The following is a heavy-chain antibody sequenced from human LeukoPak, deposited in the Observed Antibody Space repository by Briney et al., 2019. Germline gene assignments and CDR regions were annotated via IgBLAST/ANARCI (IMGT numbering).Heavy chain of an antibody. Sequence: ASVKVSCKASGYTFTGYYIHWVRQAPGQGLEWMGVINPRGGSTTYAQKFQGRVTMTRDTSTRTLYMELSSLRSDDAAVYYCARKMTGYSYYFDYWGQGTLVTVAS. J-gene: IGHJ4*02. CDR1: GYTFTGYY. CDR3: ARKMTGYSYYFDY. V-gene: IGHV1-46*01. D-gene: IGHD2-15*01. CDR2: INPRGGST.